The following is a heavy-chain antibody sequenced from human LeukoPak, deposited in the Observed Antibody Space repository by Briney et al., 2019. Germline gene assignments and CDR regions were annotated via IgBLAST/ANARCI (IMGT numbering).Heavy chain of an antibody. D-gene: IGHD6-13*01. V-gene: IGHV3-48*04. CDR1: GFTFSSYS. Sequence: GGSLRLSCAASGFTFSSYSMNWVRQAPGKGLEWVSYISSSSSTIYYADSVKCRFTISRDNAKNSLYLQMNSLRAEDTAVYYCARDNIAAAGDAFDIWGQGTMVTVSS. CDR2: ISSSSSTI. J-gene: IGHJ3*02. CDR3: ARDNIAAAGDAFDI.